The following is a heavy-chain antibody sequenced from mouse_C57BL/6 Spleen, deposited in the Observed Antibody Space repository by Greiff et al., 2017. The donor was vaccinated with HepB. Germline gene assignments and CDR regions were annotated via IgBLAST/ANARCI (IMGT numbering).Heavy chain of an antibody. Sequence: VQLKESGPELVKPGASVKISCKASGYSFTGYYMNWVKQSPEKSLEWIGEINPSTGGTTYNQKFKAKATLTVDKSSSTAYMQLKSLTSEDSAVYYCARWPLDYYGSPMDYWGQGTSVTVSS. V-gene: IGHV1-42*01. CDR2: INPSTGGT. CDR3: ARWPLDYYGSPMDY. D-gene: IGHD1-1*01. CDR1: GYSFTGYY. J-gene: IGHJ4*01.